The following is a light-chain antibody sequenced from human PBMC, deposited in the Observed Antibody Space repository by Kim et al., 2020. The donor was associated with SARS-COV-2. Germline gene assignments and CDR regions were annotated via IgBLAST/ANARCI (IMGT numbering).Light chain of an antibody. CDR2: ANN. CDR3: QSYDSSLGGSV. CDR1: STNSGEDDD. Sequence: KATIPCPAGSTNSGEDDDVHWYQPVPGTTPTPLIYANNKRPSGVPDRFSGSKSGTSTSLAITGLQAGDEADYYCQSYDSSLGGSVFGGGTKVTVL. J-gene: IGLJ3*02. V-gene: IGLV1-40*01.